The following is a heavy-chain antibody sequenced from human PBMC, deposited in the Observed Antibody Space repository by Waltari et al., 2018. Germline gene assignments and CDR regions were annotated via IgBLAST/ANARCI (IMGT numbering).Heavy chain of an antibody. CDR1: GGSISSHY. CDR3: AGHIPLRAARRFLARSYFDY. V-gene: IGHV4-59*11. J-gene: IGHJ4*02. Sequence: QVQLQESGPGLVKPSETLSLTCTVSGGSISSHYWSWIRQPPGKGLEWIGYIDYSGSTKCDPSLKSRVTISVDRVKNQFSLKLSSVTAADTAVYYGAGHIPLRAARRFLARSYFDYWGQGTLVTVSS. D-gene: IGHD6-6*01. CDR2: IDYSGST.